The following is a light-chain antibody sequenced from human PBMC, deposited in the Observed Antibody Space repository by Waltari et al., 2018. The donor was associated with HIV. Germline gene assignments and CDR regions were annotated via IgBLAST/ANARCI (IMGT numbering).Light chain of an antibody. CDR2: TNT. V-gene: IGLV1-44*01. CDR3: ATWDDSLNGHVV. CDR1: SSNIGDNT. J-gene: IGLJ2*01. Sequence: QSVLTQPPSASGPPGQRVTISCSGSSSNIGDNTVNWYQHLPGTAPKLLIYTNTQRPSGVPDRFSGSKSGTSASLAISGLQSEDEADYYCATWDDSLNGHVVFGGGTKLTVL.